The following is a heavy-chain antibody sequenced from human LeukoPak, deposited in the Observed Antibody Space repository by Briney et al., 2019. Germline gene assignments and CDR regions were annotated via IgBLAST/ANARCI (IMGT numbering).Heavy chain of an antibody. CDR3: AADRGYYYDSSGYPYYYYGMDV. J-gene: IGHJ6*02. D-gene: IGHD3-22*01. V-gene: IGHV1-58*02. CDR2: IVVGSGNT. Sequence: SVKVSCKASGFTFTSSAMQWVRQARGQRLKWIGWIVVGSGNTNYAQKFQERVTITRDMSTSTAYMELSSLRSEDTAVYYCAADRGYYYDSSGYPYYYYGMDVWGQGTTVTVSS. CDR1: GFTFTSSA.